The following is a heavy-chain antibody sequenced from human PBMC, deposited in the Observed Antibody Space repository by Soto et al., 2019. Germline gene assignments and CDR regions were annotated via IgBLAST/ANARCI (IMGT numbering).Heavy chain of an antibody. CDR2: MNPNSGNT. CDR1: GYTFTSYD. CDR3: ARRELPSYCISTSCRLVDDYYYGMDV. D-gene: IGHD2-2*01. J-gene: IGHJ6*02. Sequence: QVQLVQSGAEVKKPGASVKVSCKASGYTFTSYDINWVRQATGQGLEWTGCMNPNSGNTGYAQKFQGRVTMTRNTSISTAYKELSSLRSEDTAVYYCARRELPSYCISTSCRLVDDYYYGMDVWGQGTTVTVSS. V-gene: IGHV1-8*01.